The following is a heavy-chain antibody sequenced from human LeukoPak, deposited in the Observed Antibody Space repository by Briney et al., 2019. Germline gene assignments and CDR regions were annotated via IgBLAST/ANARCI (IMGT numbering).Heavy chain of an antibody. CDR3: ARAVDVADY. V-gene: IGHV3-7*01. J-gene: IGHJ4*02. CDR1: GFIFTDHC. Sequence: GGSLSLSCVASGFIFTDHCMSWVRQPPGKGLDWVANIKEDESAKFYANSVRGRFTISRDNAKNSVYLEMNNLRVEDTAVYYCARAVDVADYWGRGTLVTVSS. CDR2: IKEDESAK. D-gene: IGHD3-16*01.